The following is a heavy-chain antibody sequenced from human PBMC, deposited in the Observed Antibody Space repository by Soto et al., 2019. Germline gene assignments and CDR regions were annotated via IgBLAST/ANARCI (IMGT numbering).Heavy chain of an antibody. J-gene: IGHJ4*02. V-gene: IGHV1-18*01. D-gene: IGHD2-8*01. CDR3: ARDRGYCANGVCFRYDY. CDR1: GYTFTSYG. CDR2: VSAYNGDT. Sequence: ASVKVSCKASGYTFTSYGISWVRQAPGQGLEWMGRVSAYNGDTNCAQNFQGRVTMTTDTSTSTAYMDLRSLRSDDTATYYCARDRGYCANGVCFRYDYWGQGTLVTVSS.